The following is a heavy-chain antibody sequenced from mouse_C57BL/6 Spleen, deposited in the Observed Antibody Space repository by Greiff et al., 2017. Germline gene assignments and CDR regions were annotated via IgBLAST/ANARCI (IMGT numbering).Heavy chain of an antibody. V-gene: IGHV2-2*01. D-gene: IGHD2-4*01. Sequence: VQLQQSGPGLVQPSQSLSITCTVSGFSLTSYGVHWVRQSPGKGLEWLGVIWSGGSTDYKAAFISRLSISKDNSKSQVFFKMNSLQADDTAIYYCARNVYYDYDDWYFDVWGTGTTVTVSS. J-gene: IGHJ1*03. CDR3: ARNVYYDYDDWYFDV. CDR1: GFSLTSYG. CDR2: IWSGGST.